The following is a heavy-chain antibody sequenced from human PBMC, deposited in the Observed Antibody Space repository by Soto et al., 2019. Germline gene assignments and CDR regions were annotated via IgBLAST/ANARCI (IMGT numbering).Heavy chain of an antibody. V-gene: IGHV3-53*04. CDR2: IYSGGST. J-gene: IGHJ6*03. CDR1: GFTVSSNY. Sequence: PGGSLRLSCAASGFTVSSNYMSWVRQAPGKGLEWVSVIYSGGSTCYADSVKGRFTISRHNSKNTLYLQMNSLRAEDTAVYYCARASRMVRGIHYYYMDVWGKGTTVTVSS. CDR3: ARASRMVRGIHYYYMDV. D-gene: IGHD3-10*01.